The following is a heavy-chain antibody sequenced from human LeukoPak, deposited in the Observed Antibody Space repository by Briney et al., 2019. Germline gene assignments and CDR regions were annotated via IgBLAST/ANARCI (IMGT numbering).Heavy chain of an antibody. CDR3: ARDWSFNYYGSGTYYHYGLDV. CDR1: GFTFSNYG. Sequence: PGGSLRLSCAASGFTFSNYGMHWVRQAPGKGLEWVAVIWYDGSNIYYADSVKGRFTISRDNSKNILYLQMNSLRAEGTAVYYCARDWSFNYYGSGTYYHYGLDVWGQGTTVTVSS. D-gene: IGHD3-10*01. CDR2: IWYDGSNI. J-gene: IGHJ6*02. V-gene: IGHV3-33*01.